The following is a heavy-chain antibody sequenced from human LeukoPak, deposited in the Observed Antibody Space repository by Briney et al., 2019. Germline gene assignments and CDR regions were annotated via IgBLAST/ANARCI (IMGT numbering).Heavy chain of an antibody. J-gene: IGHJ4*02. CDR2: ISGIGGST. Sequence: GGSLRLSCSASGFTFSSYAMSWVRQAPGKGRERSSDISGIGGSTHYAASVKGRFTISRDNSKNTLYLQMNSLRAEDTAIYYCAKHSGSNHFDYWGQGTLVTVSS. D-gene: IGHD6-6*01. CDR3: AKHSGSNHFDY. V-gene: IGHV3-23*01. CDR1: GFTFSSYA.